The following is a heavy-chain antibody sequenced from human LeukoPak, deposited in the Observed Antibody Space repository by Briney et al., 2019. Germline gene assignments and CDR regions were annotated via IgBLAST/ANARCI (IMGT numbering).Heavy chain of an antibody. J-gene: IGHJ4*02. CDR2: IDWDDDK. V-gene: IGHV2-70*17. CDR3: ARISHLGGRSNFDY. CDR1: GFLLSTSGMC. D-gene: IGHD6-19*01. Sequence: SGPALVEPTQTLTLTCTFSGFLLSTSGMCVSWIRQPPGKALEWLVRIDWDDDKFYSTSLRTRLTISKDTSKNQVVLTMTNVDPVDTATYYCARISHLGGRSNFDYWGQGTLVTVSS.